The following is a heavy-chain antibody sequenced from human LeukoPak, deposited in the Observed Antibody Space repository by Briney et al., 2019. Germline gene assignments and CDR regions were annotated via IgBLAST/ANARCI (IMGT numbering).Heavy chain of an antibody. CDR3: ARALYYDSSGYIDY. CDR1: GFALSSHW. D-gene: IGHD3-22*01. J-gene: IGHJ4*02. CDR2: IWYDGSNK. V-gene: IGHV3-33*08. Sequence: AGGSLRLSCAASGFALSSHWMTWVRQAPGKGLEWVAVIWYDGSNKYYADSVKGRFTISRDNSKNTLYLQMNSLRAEDTAVYYCARALYYDSSGYIDYWGQGTLVAVSS.